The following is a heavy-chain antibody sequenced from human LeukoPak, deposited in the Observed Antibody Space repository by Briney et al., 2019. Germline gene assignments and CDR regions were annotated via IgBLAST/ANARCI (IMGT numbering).Heavy chain of an antibody. J-gene: IGHJ4*02. V-gene: IGHV4-39*01. D-gene: IGHD3-10*01. CDR3: ARRSVRPNSPFDY. Sequence: PSETLSLTCTVSGGSISSSSYYWGWIRQPPGKGLEWIGSTYYSGSTYYNPSLKSRVTISVDTSKNQFSLKLSSVTAADTAVYYCARRSVRPNSPFDYWGQGTLVTVSS. CDR2: TYYSGST. CDR1: GGSISSSSYY.